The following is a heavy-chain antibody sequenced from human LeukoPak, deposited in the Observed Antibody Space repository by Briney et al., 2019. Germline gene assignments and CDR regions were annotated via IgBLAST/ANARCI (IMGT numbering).Heavy chain of an antibody. CDR1: GFTFSSSW. Sequence: GGSLRLSCAASGFTFSSSWIHWVRQAPAKGLEWVSRISTYGSTTTYADSVKGRFNISRDNAENTLYLQMNSVRAEDTAVYYCASRVMAVNGFDIWGQGTMVTVSS. CDR3: ASRVMAVNGFDI. V-gene: IGHV3-74*01. D-gene: IGHD3-16*01. J-gene: IGHJ3*02. CDR2: ISTYGSTT.